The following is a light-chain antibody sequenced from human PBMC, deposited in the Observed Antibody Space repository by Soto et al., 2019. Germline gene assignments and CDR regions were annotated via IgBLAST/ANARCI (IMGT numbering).Light chain of an antibody. CDR1: SSDIGGYDR. CDR2: DVS. CDR3: SSYTNSDSWV. Sequence: QSALTQPASVSGSLGQSITISCTGTSSDIGGYDRVSWYQQHPRKAPKLLICDVSFRPSGFSNRFSGSKSGNTASLTISGLQAEDEGDYYCSSYTNSDSWVFGGGTQLTVL. V-gene: IGLV2-14*03. J-gene: IGLJ3*02.